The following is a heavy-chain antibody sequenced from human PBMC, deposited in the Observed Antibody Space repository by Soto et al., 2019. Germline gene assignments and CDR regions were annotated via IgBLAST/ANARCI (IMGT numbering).Heavy chain of an antibody. Sequence: SETLSLTYTVSGGSISSGGYYWSWIRQLPGKGLEWIGYIYSNGYTYYNPSLESRVTISLDTSNNQFSLKLSSVTAADTAVYYCARVPDRWGQGTLVTVSS. CDR2: IYSNGYT. V-gene: IGHV4-31*03. J-gene: IGHJ5*02. D-gene: IGHD2-2*01. CDR1: GGSISSGGYY. CDR3: ARVPDR.